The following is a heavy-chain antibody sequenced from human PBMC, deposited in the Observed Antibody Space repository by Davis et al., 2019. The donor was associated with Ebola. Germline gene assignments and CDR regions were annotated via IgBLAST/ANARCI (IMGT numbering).Heavy chain of an antibody. V-gene: IGHV3-48*02. J-gene: IGHJ3*02. CDR3: ARSLRFLEWLYQDAFDI. D-gene: IGHD3-3*01. CDR1: GFTFSSYN. Sequence: PGGSLRLSCAASGFTFSSYNMNWVRQAPGKGLEWVSNISSSSSSIYYADSVKGRFTISRDNAKNSLYLQMNSLRDEDTAVYYCARSLRFLEWLYQDAFDIWGQGTMVTVCS. CDR2: ISSSSSSI.